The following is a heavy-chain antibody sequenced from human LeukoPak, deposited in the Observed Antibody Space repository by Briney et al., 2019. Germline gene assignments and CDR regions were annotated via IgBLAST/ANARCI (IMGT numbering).Heavy chain of an antibody. CDR1: GGSISSYY. Sequence: SSETLSLTCTVSGGSISSYYWSWIRQPPGKGLEWIGYIYYSGSTNYNPSLKSRVTISVDTSKNQFSLKLSSVTAADTAVYYCARGDYYGSGSYLSHFDYWGQGTLVTVSS. D-gene: IGHD3-10*01. CDR3: ARGDYYGSGSYLSHFDY. V-gene: IGHV4-59*01. CDR2: IYYSGST. J-gene: IGHJ4*02.